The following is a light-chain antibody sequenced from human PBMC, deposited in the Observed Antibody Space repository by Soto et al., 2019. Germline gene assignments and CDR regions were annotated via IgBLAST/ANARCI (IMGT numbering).Light chain of an antibody. V-gene: IGKV3-15*01. J-gene: IGKJ2*01. Sequence: EIVMTQSPATLSVSPGERATLSCRASQSVSSNLAWYQQKPGQAPRLLIYGASTRATGIPARFSGSGSGTEFTLTISSLQSEDLAVYYCQQYNNWPHTFGQGTKLEI. CDR3: QQYNNWPHT. CDR2: GAS. CDR1: QSVSSN.